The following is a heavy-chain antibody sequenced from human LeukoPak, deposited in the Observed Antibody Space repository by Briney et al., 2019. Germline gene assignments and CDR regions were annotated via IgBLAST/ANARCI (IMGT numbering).Heavy chain of an antibody. Sequence: PSETLSLTCTVSGDSISNYYWSWIRQSPGKEPEWIGYMYNRGSTIYNPSLKSRVTISTDTSKNQFSLRLTSVTAADTAAYYCARAEKAVTGTLDSWGQGTLITVSS. D-gene: IGHD6-19*01. CDR1: GDSISNYY. V-gene: IGHV4-59*01. CDR2: MYNRGST. J-gene: IGHJ4*02. CDR3: ARAEKAVTGTLDS.